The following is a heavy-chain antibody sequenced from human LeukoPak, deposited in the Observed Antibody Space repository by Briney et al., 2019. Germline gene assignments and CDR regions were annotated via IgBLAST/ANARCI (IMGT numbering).Heavy chain of an antibody. CDR1: GFTFSTYW. CDR2: IKQDGSAK. D-gene: IGHD6-13*01. Sequence: PGGSLRLSCAASGFTFSTYWMTWVRQAPGKGLEWVANIKQDGSAKYYVDSVKGRFTISRDNAKNSLYLQMNSLRAEDTAVYYCARDPQQQLVVPYFDYWGQGTLVTVSS. CDR3: ARDPQQQLVVPYFDY. J-gene: IGHJ4*02. V-gene: IGHV3-7*03.